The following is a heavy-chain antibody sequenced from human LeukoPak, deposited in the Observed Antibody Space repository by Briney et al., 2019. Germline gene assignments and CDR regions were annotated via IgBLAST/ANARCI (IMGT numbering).Heavy chain of an antibody. CDR2: IIPIFGTA. CDR1: GGTFSSYA. J-gene: IGHJ6*02. Sequence: SVKVSCEAAGGTFSSYAISWVRQAPGQGLEWMGGIIPIFGTANYAQKFQGRVTIIADESTSTAYMELSSLRSEDTAVYYCARLDEYRSSSRYYGMDVWGQGTTVTVSS. D-gene: IGHD6-6*01. CDR3: ARLDEYRSSSRYYGMDV. V-gene: IGHV1-69*13.